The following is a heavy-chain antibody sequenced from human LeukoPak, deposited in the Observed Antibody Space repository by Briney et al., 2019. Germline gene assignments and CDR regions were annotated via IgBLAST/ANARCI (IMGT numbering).Heavy chain of an antibody. V-gene: IGHV1-69*06. CDR2: IIPIFGTA. D-gene: IGHD2-15*01. CDR3: ARALGYCSGGSCYPSHYYYYYMDV. J-gene: IGHJ6*03. CDR1: GGTFSSYA. Sequence: SVKVSCKASGGTFSSYAISWVRQAPGQGLEWMGGIIPIFGTANYAQKFQGRVTITADKSTSTAYMELSSLRSEDTAVYYCARALGYCSGGSCYPSHYYYYYMDVWGKGTTVTVSS.